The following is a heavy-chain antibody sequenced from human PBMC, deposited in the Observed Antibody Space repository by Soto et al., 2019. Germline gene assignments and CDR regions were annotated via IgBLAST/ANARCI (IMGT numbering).Heavy chain of an antibody. CDR2: ISGGGSYI. Sequence: GGSLRLSCSASGFTFSDENMSWVRQVPGKGLEWVSGISGGGSYIFYADSVQGRFSISRNNPKNSLFLEMNSLRVEDTAVYYCARDSDCHSTSCFFPPHVWGQGTTVTVSS. V-gene: IGHV3-21*06. D-gene: IGHD2-2*01. CDR3: ARDSDCHSTSCFFPPHV. CDR1: GFTFSDEN. J-gene: IGHJ6*02.